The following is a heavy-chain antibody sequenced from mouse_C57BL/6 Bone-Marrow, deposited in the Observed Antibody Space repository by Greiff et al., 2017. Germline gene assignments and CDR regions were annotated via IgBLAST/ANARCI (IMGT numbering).Heavy chain of an antibody. CDR1: GFNIKDDY. CDR2: IDPENGDT. J-gene: IGHJ2*01. Sequence: VQLQQSGAELVRPGASVKLSCTASGFNIKDDYMHWVKQRPEQGLEWIGWIDPENGDTESASKFQGKATITADTSSNTAYLQRSSLTSEDTAVYYCTKLLLRYGGYYFDYWGQGTTLTVSS. D-gene: IGHD1-1*01. CDR3: TKLLLRYGGYYFDY. V-gene: IGHV14-4*01.